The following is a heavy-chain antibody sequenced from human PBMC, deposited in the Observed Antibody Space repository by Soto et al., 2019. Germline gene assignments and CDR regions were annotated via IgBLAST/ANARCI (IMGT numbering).Heavy chain of an antibody. CDR2: INPKFGDT. D-gene: IGHD3-10*01. Sequence: QVQLVQSGAEVKEPGDSVRVSCEASGYTFTAYYIHWVRQAPGQGLEWMGWINPKFGDTTYAQDFQGRVSMTRDMSSSTGYMELSKLTSADTAIYYCARNMDYYYGPGSGNGHGFWGQGTTVTVFS. CDR1: GYTFTAYY. V-gene: IGHV1-2*02. J-gene: IGHJ6*02. CDR3: ARNMDYYYGPGSGNGHGF.